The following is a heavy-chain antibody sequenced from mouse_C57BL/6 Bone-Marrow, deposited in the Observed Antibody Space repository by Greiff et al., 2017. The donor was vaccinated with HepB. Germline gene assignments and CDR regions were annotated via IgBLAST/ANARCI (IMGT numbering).Heavy chain of an antibody. J-gene: IGHJ2*01. CDR2: IYPGSGNT. CDR1: GYTFTDYY. Sequence: QVQLQQSGAELVRPGASVKLSCKASGYTFTDYYINWVKQRPGQGLEWIARIYPGSGNTYYNEKFKGEATLTAEKSSSTAYMQLSSLTSEDSAVYFCARESYWGRGTTLTVSS. CDR3: ARESY. V-gene: IGHV1-76*01.